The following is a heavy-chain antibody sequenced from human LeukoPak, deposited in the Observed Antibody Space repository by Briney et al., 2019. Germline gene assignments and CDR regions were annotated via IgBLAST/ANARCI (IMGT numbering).Heavy chain of an antibody. V-gene: IGHV1-69*05. J-gene: IGHJ4*02. CDR3: AREAGIVVGSTFDY. CDR2: IIPIFGTA. Sequence: SVKVSCKASGGTFSSYAISWVRQAPGQGLEWMGGIIPIFGTANYAQKFQGRVTITTDESTTTAYMELSSLRSEDTAVYYCAREAGIVVGSTFDYWGQGTLVTVSS. CDR1: GGTFSSYA. D-gene: IGHD3-22*01.